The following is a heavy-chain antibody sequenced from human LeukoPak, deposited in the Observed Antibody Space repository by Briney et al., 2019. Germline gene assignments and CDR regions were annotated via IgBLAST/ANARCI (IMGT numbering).Heavy chain of an antibody. Sequence: GGSMRLSCAASGLAFSAYKMHWVRQAPRKGLVWVSRISTDGYTTDYADSVKARFIISRDNARNTVYLQMNSLRVEDTAVYYCVRDFRSADYWGQGTLVTVSS. CDR1: GLAFSAYK. CDR2: ISTDGYTT. J-gene: IGHJ4*02. V-gene: IGHV3-74*01. CDR3: VRDFRSADY.